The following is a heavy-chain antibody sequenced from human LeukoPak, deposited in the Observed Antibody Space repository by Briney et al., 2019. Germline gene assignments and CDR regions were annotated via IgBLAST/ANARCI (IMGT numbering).Heavy chain of an antibody. Sequence: GGSLRLSCAASGFTFSSFVMNWVRQAPGKGLEWVANIKQDGSEKYYVDSVKGRFTISRDNAKNSLYLQMNSLRAEDTAVYYCARYYYDSSGYYVPFDYWGQGTLVTVSS. J-gene: IGHJ4*02. CDR1: GFTFSSFV. V-gene: IGHV3-7*01. D-gene: IGHD3-22*01. CDR3: ARYYYDSSGYYVPFDY. CDR2: IKQDGSEK.